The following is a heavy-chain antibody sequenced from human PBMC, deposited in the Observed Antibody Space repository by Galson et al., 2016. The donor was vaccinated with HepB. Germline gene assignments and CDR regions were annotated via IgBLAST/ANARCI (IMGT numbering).Heavy chain of an antibody. Sequence: CQASGYTFTGYYMHWVRQAPGQGLEWMGWINPNSGGTNYAQKFQGRVTMTRDTSISTAYMDLSRLRSDDTAVYYCARGLWGDYLDYWGQGTLVTVSS. CDR3: ARGLWGDYLDY. CDR1: GYTFTGYY. D-gene: IGHD3-16*01. V-gene: IGHV1-2*02. J-gene: IGHJ4*02. CDR2: INPNSGGT.